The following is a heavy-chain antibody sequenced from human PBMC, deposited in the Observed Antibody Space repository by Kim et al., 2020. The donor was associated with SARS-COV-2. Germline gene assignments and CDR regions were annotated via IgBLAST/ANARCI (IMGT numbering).Heavy chain of an antibody. D-gene: IGHD3-3*01. CDR3: ARSPVHFWTGCRYDYYGM. Sequence: GGSLRLSCAASGFTVSSNYMSWVRQAPGKGLEWVSGIYSGGSTYYAESVKGRLTISRDNSKNTLYLQMNSLRAADTAVYYCARSPVHFWTGCRYDYYGM. CDR1: GFTVSSNY. J-gene: IGHJ6*01. CDR2: IYSGGST. V-gene: IGHV3-53*01.